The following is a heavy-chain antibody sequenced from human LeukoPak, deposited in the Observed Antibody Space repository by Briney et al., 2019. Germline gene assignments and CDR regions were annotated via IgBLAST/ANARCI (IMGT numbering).Heavy chain of an antibody. Sequence: PSQTLSLTCTASGGSISSGGYSWSWIRQHPGKGLEWIGYIYYSGSTYYNPSLKSRVTISVGTSKNQFSLKLSSVTAADTAVYYCARVRTTFWSGYSGNYGMDVWGQGTTVTVSS. D-gene: IGHD3-3*01. CDR2: IYYSGST. CDR3: ARVRTTFWSGYSGNYGMDV. CDR1: GGSISSGGYS. J-gene: IGHJ6*02. V-gene: IGHV4-31*03.